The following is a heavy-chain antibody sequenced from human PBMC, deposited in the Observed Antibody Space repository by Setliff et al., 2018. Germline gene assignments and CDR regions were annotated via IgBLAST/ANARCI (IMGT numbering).Heavy chain of an antibody. Sequence: SETLSLTCTVSGGSITSGTFYWSWIRQPAGKGLEWIGHIYIGGSANYNPSLKSRVTMSIDTSKNQFSLKLNSVTAADMAVYYCAREQWLDPPGYYYMDVWAKGTTVTVSS. V-gene: IGHV4-61*09. J-gene: IGHJ6*03. CDR1: GGSITSGTFY. D-gene: IGHD6-19*01. CDR2: IYIGGSA. CDR3: AREQWLDPPGYYYMDV.